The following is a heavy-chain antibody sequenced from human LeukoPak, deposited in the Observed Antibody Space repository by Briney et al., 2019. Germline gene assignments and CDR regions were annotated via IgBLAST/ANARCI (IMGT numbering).Heavy chain of an antibody. CDR2: ISSDGSNT. CDR1: GFTLSNYW. D-gene: IGHD1-26*01. J-gene: IGHJ4*02. CDR3: ARRSSGSPPYYFGY. Sequence: GGSLRLSCAASGFTLSNYWMHWVRQAPGKGLVWVSRISSDGSNTMYAESAKGRFTISRDNAKNTLYLQMNSLRAEDTAVYYCARRSSGSPPYYFGYWGQGTLVTVSS. V-gene: IGHV3-74*03.